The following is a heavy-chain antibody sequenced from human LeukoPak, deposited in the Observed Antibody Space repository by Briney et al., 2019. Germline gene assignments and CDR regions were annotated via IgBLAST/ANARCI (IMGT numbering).Heavy chain of an antibody. J-gene: IGHJ4*02. D-gene: IGHD3-16*01. CDR1: GYTFTGYY. V-gene: IGHV1-2*02. Sequence: ASVKVSCKASGYTFTGYYILWVRQAPGQGLEWMGWINPNSGGTNYAQKFQGRVTMTRDTSISTAFMQLSRLRSDDTAVYYCARAQMFWGVKEGVAYWAQETLVTVS. CDR2: INPNSGGT. CDR3: ARAQMFWGVKEGVAY.